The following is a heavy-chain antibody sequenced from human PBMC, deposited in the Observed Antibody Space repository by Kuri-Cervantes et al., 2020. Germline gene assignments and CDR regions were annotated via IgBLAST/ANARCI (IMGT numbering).Heavy chain of an antibody. V-gene: IGHV1-3*01. Sequence: ASVKVSCKASGYTFTNYAMHWVRQAPGRRLEWMGWINAGSGNTKYSQKFQGRVTITRDTSASTAYMELSSLRSEDTAMYFCAKDRLEYTSSSGDFDYWGQGTLVTVSS. D-gene: IGHD6-6*01. CDR3: AKDRLEYTSSSGDFDY. J-gene: IGHJ4*02. CDR2: INAGSGNT. CDR1: GYTFTNYA.